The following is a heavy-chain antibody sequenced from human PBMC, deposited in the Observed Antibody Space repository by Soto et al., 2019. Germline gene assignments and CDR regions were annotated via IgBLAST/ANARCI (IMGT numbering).Heavy chain of an antibody. Sequence: GGSLRLSCAASGFTFSSYSMNWVRQAPGKGLEWVSSISSSSSYIYYADSVKGRFTISRDNAKNSLYLQMNSLRAEDTAVYYCARELLWFGEYIFPGMDVWGQGTTVTVSS. V-gene: IGHV3-21*01. CDR3: ARELLWFGEYIFPGMDV. CDR1: GFTFSSYS. D-gene: IGHD3-10*01. CDR2: ISSSSSYI. J-gene: IGHJ6*02.